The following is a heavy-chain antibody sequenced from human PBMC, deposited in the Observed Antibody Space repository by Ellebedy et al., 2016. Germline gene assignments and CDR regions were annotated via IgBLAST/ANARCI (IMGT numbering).Heavy chain of an antibody. D-gene: IGHD6-6*01. CDR3: ARHGRGSSSSVDYYYMDV. Sequence: SETLSLTXTVPGGSISSSSYYWGWIRQPPGKGLEWIGSIYYSGSTYYNPSLKSRVTISVDTSKNQFSLKLSSVTAADTAVYYRARHGRGSSSSVDYYYMDVWGKGTTVTVSS. J-gene: IGHJ6*03. V-gene: IGHV4-39*01. CDR1: GGSISSSSYY. CDR2: IYYSGST.